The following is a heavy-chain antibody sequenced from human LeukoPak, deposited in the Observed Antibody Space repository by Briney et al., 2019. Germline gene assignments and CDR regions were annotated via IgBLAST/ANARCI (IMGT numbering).Heavy chain of an antibody. Sequence: PSETLSLTCTVSGGSISSYYWSWIRQPAGKGLEWIGRIYTSGSTNYNPSLKSRVTMSVDTSKNQFSLKLSSVTAADTAVYYCATIAGDFGTKYYYYYMDVWGKGTTVTVSS. J-gene: IGHJ6*03. V-gene: IGHV4-4*07. CDR1: GGSISSYY. CDR2: IYTSGST. CDR3: ATIAGDFGTKYYYYYMDV. D-gene: IGHD2-21*01.